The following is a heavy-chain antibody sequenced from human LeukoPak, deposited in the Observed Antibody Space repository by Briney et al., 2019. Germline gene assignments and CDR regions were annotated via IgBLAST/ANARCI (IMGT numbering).Heavy chain of an antibody. CDR2: INPAGSDT. Sequence: GGSLRLSCEASGLTFSDYWMGWVRQAQGKGLEWVANINPAGSDTYYVDSVKGRFTISRDNAKKSTFLQMNNLRVEDTALYFCFRWGEAADMQDWGQGTLVTVSS. D-gene: IGHD2-2*01. V-gene: IGHV3-7*01. CDR3: FRWGEAADMQD. CDR1: GLTFSDYW. J-gene: IGHJ4*02.